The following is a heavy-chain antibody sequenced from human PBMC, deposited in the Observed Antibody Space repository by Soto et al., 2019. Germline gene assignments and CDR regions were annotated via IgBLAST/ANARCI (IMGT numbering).Heavy chain of an antibody. CDR3: ARDARLIQDYGGNSVFNFDY. D-gene: IGHD4-17*01. Sequence: QVQLVQSGAEVKKPGSSVKVSCKASGGTFSSYAISWVRQAPGQGLEWMGGIIPIFGTANYAQKFQGRVTITADESTSTAYMELSSLRSEDTAVFYCARDARLIQDYGGNSVFNFDYWGQGTLVTVSS. V-gene: IGHV1-69*01. J-gene: IGHJ4*02. CDR2: IIPIFGTA. CDR1: GGTFSSYA.